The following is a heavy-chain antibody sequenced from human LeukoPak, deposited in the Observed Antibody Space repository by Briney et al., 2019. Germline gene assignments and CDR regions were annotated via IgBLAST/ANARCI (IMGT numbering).Heavy chain of an antibody. CDR1: GFTFRDYT. CDR3: ASGGAGGDSFDI. Sequence: GRSLRLSCAASGFTFRDYTMYWVRQAPGKGLDWVAFISYDGINKYYADSVKGRFTISRDNSKNTLYLQMNSLRAEDTALYYFASGGAGGDSFDIWGQGTMVTVSS. D-gene: IGHD2-21*01. J-gene: IGHJ3*02. V-gene: IGHV3-30-3*02. CDR2: ISYDGINK.